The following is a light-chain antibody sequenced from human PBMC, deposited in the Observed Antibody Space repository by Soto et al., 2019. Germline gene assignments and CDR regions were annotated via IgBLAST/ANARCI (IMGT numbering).Light chain of an antibody. V-gene: IGLV3-1*01. CDR2: QDM. J-gene: IGLJ2*01. CDR3: QAWDSSSVI. Sequence: YELTQPPSVSVSPGQTATITCSGDKLGDKYSSWYHQNPGQSPVLLIYQDMKRPSGIPARFSGYNSGNTATLTISGTQAMDEADYYCQAWDSSSVIFGGGTKLTVL. CDR1: KLGDKY.